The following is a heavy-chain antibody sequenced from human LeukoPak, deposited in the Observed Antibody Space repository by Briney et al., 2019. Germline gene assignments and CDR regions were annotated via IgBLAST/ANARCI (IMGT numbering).Heavy chain of an antibody. V-gene: IGHV1-69*13. CDR2: IIPIFGTA. J-gene: IGHJ6*02. D-gene: IGHD2-2*01. CDR1: GGTFSSYA. CDR3: ATYCSSTSCYAIYYYGMDV. Sequence: ASVKVSCKASGGTFSSYAISWVRQAPGQGLEWRGGIIPIFGTANYAQKFPGRVTITADESTSTAYMELSSLRSEDTAVYYCATYCSSTSCYAIYYYGMDVWGQGTTVTVTS.